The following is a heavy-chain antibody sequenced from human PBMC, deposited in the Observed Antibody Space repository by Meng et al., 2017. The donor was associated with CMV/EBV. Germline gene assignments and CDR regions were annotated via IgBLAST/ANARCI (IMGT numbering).Heavy chain of an antibody. CDR1: GFTFSSYY. D-gene: IGHD4-11*01. V-gene: IGHV3-21*01. Sequence: CAASGFTFSSYYLNWVRQAPGKGLEWVSSSSSSGSYISYADSVKGRFTISRDNAKNSLYLQMNSLRAEDTAVYYCATCMTTVSTSDFWGQGTLVTVSS. CDR3: ATCMTTVSTSDF. J-gene: IGHJ4*02. CDR2: SSSSGSYI.